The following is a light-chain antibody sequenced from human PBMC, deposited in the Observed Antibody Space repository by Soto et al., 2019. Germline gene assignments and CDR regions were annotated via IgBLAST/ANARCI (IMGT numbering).Light chain of an antibody. CDR2: WAS. CDR3: QPYYSTPIT. V-gene: IGKV4-1*01. Sequence: DIVMTQSPDSLAVSLGERATINCKSSQSVLYSSNNKNYLDWYQQIPGQPPRLLIYWASTRESGVPDRFSGSESGTDFTLTISSLQAEDVAVYYCQPYYSTPITSGGRTKVEI. CDR1: QSVLYSSNNKNY. J-gene: IGKJ4*01.